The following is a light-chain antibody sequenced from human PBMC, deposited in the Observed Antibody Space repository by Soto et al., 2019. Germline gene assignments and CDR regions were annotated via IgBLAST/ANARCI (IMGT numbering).Light chain of an antibody. CDR2: TAS. CDR3: LQASGFTLT. Sequence: DIQMTQSPSSVSASVGDRVTITCRASQGINRWLAWYQQKPGKAPKLLIYTASRLQSGVPSRFSGSGSGTDFTLTISSLQPEEFETYFCLQASGFTLTFGGGTKVDLK. J-gene: IGKJ4*01. CDR1: QGINRW. V-gene: IGKV1D-12*01.